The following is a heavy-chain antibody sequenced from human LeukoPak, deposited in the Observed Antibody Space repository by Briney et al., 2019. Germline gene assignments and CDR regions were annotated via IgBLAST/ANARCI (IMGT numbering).Heavy chain of an antibody. J-gene: IGHJ6*03. CDR2: TYYRSKWYN. D-gene: IGHD2-8*01. V-gene: IGHV6-1*01. CDR1: GDSVSSNSAA. Sequence: SQTLSLTCAISGDSVSSNSAAWNWIRQSPSRGLEWLGRTYYRSKWYNDYAVSVKSRITINPDTSKNQFSLQLNSVTPEDTAVYYCARGREYCTNGVCYLRSYGIYYYYYMDVWGKGTTVTVSS. CDR3: ARGREYCTNGVCYLRSYGIYYYYYMDV.